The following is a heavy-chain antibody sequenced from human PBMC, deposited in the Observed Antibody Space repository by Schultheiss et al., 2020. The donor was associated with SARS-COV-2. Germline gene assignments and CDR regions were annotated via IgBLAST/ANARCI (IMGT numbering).Heavy chain of an antibody. D-gene: IGHD3-3*01. CDR2: IYHSGST. J-gene: IGHJ6*02. Sequence: SETLSLTCAVSGGSISSGGYSWSWIRQPPGKGLEWIGYIYHSGSTYYNPSLKSRVTISVDRSKNQFSLKLSSVTAADTAVYYCARDPTYYDFWSGPYYYGMDVWGQGTTVTVSS. CDR1: GGSISSGGYS. CDR3: ARDPTYYDFWSGPYYYGMDV. V-gene: IGHV4-30-2*01.